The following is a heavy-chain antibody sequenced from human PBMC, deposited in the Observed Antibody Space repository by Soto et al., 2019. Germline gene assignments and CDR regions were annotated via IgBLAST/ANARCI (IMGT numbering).Heavy chain of an antibody. D-gene: IGHD4-17*01. V-gene: IGHV1-46*01. J-gene: IGHJ4*02. Sequence: QVQLVQSGAEVQKLGASVKLSCKASGYTFANYYMHWVRQAPGQGLEWMGIINPDGSSTMYAQKFRGRVTMTRDTSTSTVYLELRSLRSEDTAVYYCARERVTISLDYWGQGTLVTVSS. CDR3: ARERVTISLDY. CDR1: GYTFANYY. CDR2: INPDGSST.